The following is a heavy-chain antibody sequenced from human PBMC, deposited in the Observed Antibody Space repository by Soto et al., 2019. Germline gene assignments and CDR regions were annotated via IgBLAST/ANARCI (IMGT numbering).Heavy chain of an antibody. Sequence: EVQVVETGGGLIQPGGSLTLSCEASGMIVSINYISWVRQAPGKGLEWVAIIYSGGATHYAGSVKGRFTISRDSSRNTVSLQMTALRVDDTARYYCARVAFRGQFGDLSDFDPWGQGTLVTVSS. CDR2: IYSGGAT. CDR3: ARVAFRGQFGDLSDFDP. J-gene: IGHJ5*02. V-gene: IGHV3-53*02. D-gene: IGHD3-10*01. CDR1: GMIVSINY.